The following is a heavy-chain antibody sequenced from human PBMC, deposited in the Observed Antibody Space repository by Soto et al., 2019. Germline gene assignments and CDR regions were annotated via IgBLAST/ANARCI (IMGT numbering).Heavy chain of an antibody. J-gene: IGHJ3*02. D-gene: IGHD1-1*01. CDR3: ARVERGTATTVVDAFDI. CDR1: GGSVNSGNYY. CDR2: MSHSGGT. V-gene: IGHV4-34*01. Sequence: QVQLQQWGAGLLKPSETLSLTCAVFGGSVNSGNYYWSWIRQPPGKGLEWIGEMSHSGGTHFNPPLKSRVTISVDTSKNQFSLKMSSVTAADTALYYCARVERGTATTVVDAFDIWGPGTMVTVSS.